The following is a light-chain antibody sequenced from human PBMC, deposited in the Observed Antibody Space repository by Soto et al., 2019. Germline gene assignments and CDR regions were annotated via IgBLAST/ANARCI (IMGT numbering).Light chain of an antibody. CDR2: DND. Sequence: QSVLTQPPSVSAAPGQRVTISCSGANSNIGNNHVSWYQQLPGAALKLLIYDNDYRPSGISDRFSGSKSGTSATLAITGLQTGDEAVYYCGTWDSSLSSGGVFGGGTKLTVL. CDR1: NSNIGNNH. J-gene: IGLJ3*02. CDR3: GTWDSSLSSGGV. V-gene: IGLV1-51*01.